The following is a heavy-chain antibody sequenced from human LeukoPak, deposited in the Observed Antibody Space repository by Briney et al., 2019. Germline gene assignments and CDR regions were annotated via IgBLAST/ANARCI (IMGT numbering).Heavy chain of an antibody. CDR1: GFSFSAYA. CDR2: IGPSGTST. J-gene: IGHJ4*02. CDR3: TGSTTGYYSY. V-gene: IGHV3-64D*06. D-gene: IGHD3-9*01. Sequence: GGSLRLSCSASGFSFSAYAMHWVRQAPGRGLEYVSAIGPSGTSTYFADSVKGRFTISRDNSKNTVYPQMSSLRTEDTAVYFCTGSTTGYYSYWGQGTLVTVSS.